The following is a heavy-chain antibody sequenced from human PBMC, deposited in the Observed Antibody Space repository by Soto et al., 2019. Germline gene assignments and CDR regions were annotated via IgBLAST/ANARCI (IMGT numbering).Heavy chain of an antibody. Sequence: LSLTCTVSGGSISPYYWGWIRQPPGKGLEWIGSMYYSGSTYYNPSLKSRVTISVDTSKNQFSLKLSSVTAADTAVYYCAADTVTLYYYYYGMDVWGQGTTVTVSS. J-gene: IGHJ6*02. CDR1: GGSISPYY. CDR2: MYYSGST. CDR3: AADTVTLYYYYYGMDV. V-gene: IGHV4-39*01. D-gene: IGHD4-17*01.